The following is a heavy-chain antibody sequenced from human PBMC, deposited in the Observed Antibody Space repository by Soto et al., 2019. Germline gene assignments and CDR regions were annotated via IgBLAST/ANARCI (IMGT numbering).Heavy chain of an antibody. CDR1: GGSFSGYY. D-gene: IGHD3-10*01. CDR2: INHSGST. CDR3: ARGLGGGSRRYYYYYYMDV. J-gene: IGHJ6*03. Sequence: SETLSLTCAVYGGSFSGYYWSWIRQPPGKGLEWIGEINHSGSTNYNPSLKSRVTISVDTSKNQFSLKLSSVTAADTAVYYCARGLGGGSRRYYYYYYMDVWGKGTTVTVSS. V-gene: IGHV4-34*01.